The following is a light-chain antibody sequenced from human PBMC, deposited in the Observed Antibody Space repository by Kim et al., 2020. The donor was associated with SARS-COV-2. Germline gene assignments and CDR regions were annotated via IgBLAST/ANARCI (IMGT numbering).Light chain of an antibody. V-gene: IGKV1-9*01. CDR1: QGISTY. CDR3: QQLNSYPIT. Sequence: ASVGDSVTITGRASQGISTYLAWYQQEPGKAPKLLIYAASTLQSGVPSRFSGSGSGTDFTLTISSLQPEDFATYYCQQLNSYPITFGPGTKVDIK. CDR2: AAS. J-gene: IGKJ3*01.